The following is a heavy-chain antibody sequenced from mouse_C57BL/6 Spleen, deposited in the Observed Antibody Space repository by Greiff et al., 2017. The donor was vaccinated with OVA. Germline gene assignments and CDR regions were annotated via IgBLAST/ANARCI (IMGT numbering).Heavy chain of an antibody. D-gene: IGHD1-1*01. CDR1: GYTFTDYE. CDR2: IDPETGGT. J-gene: IGHJ2*01. V-gene: IGHV1-15*01. Sequence: VKLVESGAELVRPGASVTLSCKASGYTFTDYEMHWVKQTPVHGLEWIGAIDPETGGTAYNQKFKGKAILTADKSSSTAYMELRSLTSEDSAVYYCTRRYYGSSYYFDYWGQGTTLTVSS. CDR3: TRRYYGSSYYFDY.